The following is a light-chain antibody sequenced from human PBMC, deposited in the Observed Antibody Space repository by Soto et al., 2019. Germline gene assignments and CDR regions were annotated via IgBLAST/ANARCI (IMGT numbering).Light chain of an antibody. J-gene: IGKJ4*01. CDR2: LGS. V-gene: IGKV2-28*01. Sequence: DIVMTQSPLSLPVTPGEPASISCRSSQSLLHSNGYNCLDWYLQKPGQSPQLLIYLGSNRASGVPDRFSGSGSGTDFTLKISRVEAEDVGVYYCMQALQTPLTFG. CDR1: QSLLHSNGYNC. CDR3: MQALQTPLT.